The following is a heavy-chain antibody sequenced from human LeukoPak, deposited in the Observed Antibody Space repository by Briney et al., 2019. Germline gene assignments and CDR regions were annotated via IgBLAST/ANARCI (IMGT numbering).Heavy chain of an antibody. CDR1: GFTFSSYS. CDR2: ISSSSSYI. Sequence: GGSLRLSCAASGFTFSSYSMNWVRQAPGKGLEWVSSISSSSSYIYYADSVKGRFTISRDNAKNSLYLQMNSLRAEDTAVYYCAREHCSSTSCYVSKRSYFYYWGQGTLVTVSS. D-gene: IGHD2-2*01. CDR3: AREHCSSTSCYVSKRSYFYY. V-gene: IGHV3-21*01. J-gene: IGHJ4*02.